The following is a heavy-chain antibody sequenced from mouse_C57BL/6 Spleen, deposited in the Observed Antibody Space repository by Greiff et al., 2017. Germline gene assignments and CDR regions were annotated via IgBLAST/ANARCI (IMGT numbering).Heavy chain of an antibody. CDR3: ASLDGYSDY. Sequence: EVQLQQSGPELVKPGASVKISCKASGYSFTGYYMNWVKQSPEKSLEWIGEINPSTGGTTYNQKFKAKATLTVDKSSSTAYMQLKSLTSEDSAVYYCASLDGYSDYWGQGTTLTVSS. J-gene: IGHJ2*01. D-gene: IGHD2-3*01. CDR1: GYSFTGYY. CDR2: INPSTGGT. V-gene: IGHV1-42*01.